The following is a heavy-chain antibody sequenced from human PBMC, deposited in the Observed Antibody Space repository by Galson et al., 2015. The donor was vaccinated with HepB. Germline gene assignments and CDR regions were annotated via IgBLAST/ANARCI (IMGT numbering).Heavy chain of an antibody. V-gene: IGHV3-21*01. Sequence: SLRLSCAASGFTFSNYNMNWVRQVPGRGLEWVSSISSISSYTYYADSVEGRFTISRDNAKNSLTLHMNRLRAEDTAVYYCVRERYVDGYGSSWYPHYSYGMDVWGQGTTVTVSS. D-gene: IGHD6-13*01. CDR3: VRERYVDGYGSSWYPHYSYGMDV. CDR1: GFTFSNYN. J-gene: IGHJ6*02. CDR2: ISSISSYT.